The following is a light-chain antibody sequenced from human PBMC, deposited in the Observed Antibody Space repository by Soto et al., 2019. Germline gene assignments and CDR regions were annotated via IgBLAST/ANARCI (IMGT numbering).Light chain of an antibody. Sequence: NFMLTQPHSVSESPGKTVTISCTRSSGSIASNYVQWYQQRPGSAPNTVIYEHNQRPSGVPDRFSGSTDGSSNSASLTISGLQTEDEADYDCQSYDSSTVIFGGGTKLTVL. J-gene: IGLJ2*01. CDR1: SGSIASNY. CDR2: EHN. CDR3: QSYDSSTVI. V-gene: IGLV6-57*04.